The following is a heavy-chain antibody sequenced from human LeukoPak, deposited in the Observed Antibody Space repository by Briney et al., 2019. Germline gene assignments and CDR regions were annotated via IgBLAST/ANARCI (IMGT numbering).Heavy chain of an antibody. V-gene: IGHV3-30*02. D-gene: IGHD3-10*01. CDR1: RFTFSNYG. CDR2: IRYDGSYK. J-gene: IGHJ4*02. CDR3: AKDRAPLRGSGNYQDYYFDY. Sequence: PGGSLRLSCAASRFTFSNYGMHWVRQAPGRGLEWVAFIRYDGSYKDYADSVKGRFTISRDNSKNTLYLQMNSLRADDTAVYYCAKDRAPLRGSGNYQDYYFDYWGQGTLVTVSS.